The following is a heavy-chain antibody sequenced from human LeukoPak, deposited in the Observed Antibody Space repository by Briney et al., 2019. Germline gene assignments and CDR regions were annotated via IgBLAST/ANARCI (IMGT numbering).Heavy chain of an antibody. D-gene: IGHD3-22*01. CDR3: ARDQGPYDKRGYLQH. V-gene: IGHV1-46*01. J-gene: IGHJ1*01. CDR1: GYTFTSYY. CDR2: INPSGGST. Sequence: ASVKVSCKASGYTFTSYYMHWVRQAPGQGLEWMGIINPSGGSTSYAQKFQGRVTMTRDTSTSTVYMELSSLRSEDTAVYYCARDQGPYDKRGYLQHWGQGTLVTVSS.